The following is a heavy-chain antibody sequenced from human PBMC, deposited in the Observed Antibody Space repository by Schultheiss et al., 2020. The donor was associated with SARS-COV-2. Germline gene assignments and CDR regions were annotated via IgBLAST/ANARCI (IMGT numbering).Heavy chain of an antibody. CDR3: ALIVGAYFDY. Sequence: SETLSLTCTVSGGSISSGYYWSWIRQPPGKGLEWIGSIYHSGSTYYNPSLKSRVTISVDTSKNQFSLKLSSVTAADTAVYYCALIVGAYFDYWGQGTLVTVSS. D-gene: IGHD1-26*01. V-gene: IGHV4-38-2*02. CDR1: GGSISSGYY. CDR2: IYHSGST. J-gene: IGHJ4*02.